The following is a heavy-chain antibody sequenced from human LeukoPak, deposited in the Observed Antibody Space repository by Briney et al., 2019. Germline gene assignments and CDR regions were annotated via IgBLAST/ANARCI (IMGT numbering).Heavy chain of an antibody. Sequence: SETLSITCTDSGGSISSYYWSWIRQPAGKGLEWIGRIYTSGSTNYNPSLKSRVTMSVDTSKNQFSLKLSSVTAADTAVYYCAREEEGTNWNDVWWFDPWGQGTLVTVSS. D-gene: IGHD1-20*01. J-gene: IGHJ5*02. CDR1: GGSISSYY. CDR2: IYTSGST. CDR3: AREEEGTNWNDVWWFDP. V-gene: IGHV4-4*07.